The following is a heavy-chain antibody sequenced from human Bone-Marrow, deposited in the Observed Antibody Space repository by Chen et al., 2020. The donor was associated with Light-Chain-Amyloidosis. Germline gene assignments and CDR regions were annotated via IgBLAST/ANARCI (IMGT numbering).Heavy chain of an antibody. CDR2: INPNSGGT. CDR1: GYTFTGYY. D-gene: IGHD4-17*01. Sequence: QVQLVQSGAEVKKPGASVKVSCKASGYTFTGYYMHWVRQAPGQGLEWMGWINPNSGGTNYAQKFQGWVTMTRDTSISTAYMELSRLRSDDTAVYYCARGEVTTSFYYDGMDVWGQGTTVTVSS. CDR3: ARGEVTTSFYYDGMDV. V-gene: IGHV1-2*04. J-gene: IGHJ6*02.